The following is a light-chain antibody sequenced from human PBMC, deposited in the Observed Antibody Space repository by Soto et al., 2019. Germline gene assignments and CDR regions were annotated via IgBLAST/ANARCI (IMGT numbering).Light chain of an antibody. J-gene: IGKJ1*01. Sequence: TQSPSSVSASVGDRVTITCRASQGVNRYYLAWYQQKPGQGPRVLIYGASSRATGIPDRFSGSGSGTDFTLTINRLEPEDFAVYYCQQYGSSPPTFGQGTKVDIK. CDR3: QQYGSSPPT. V-gene: IGKV3-20*01. CDR2: GAS. CDR1: QGVNRYY.